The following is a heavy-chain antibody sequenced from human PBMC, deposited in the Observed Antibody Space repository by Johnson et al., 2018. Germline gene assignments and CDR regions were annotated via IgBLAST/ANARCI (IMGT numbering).Heavy chain of an antibody. J-gene: IGHJ1*01. V-gene: IGHV3-30*04. CDR1: GFIFSSAA. CDR2: ISFDGSKS. CDR3: AYRMAALGQKYFQD. Sequence: QVQLVQSGGGVVQXGRSLRLSCAPSGFIFSSAAIHWVRQAPGKGLEWVAVISFDGSKSHFVDSVKGRFTISRDNSKNTLYLQMNSLRTEDTAVYYCAYRMAALGQKYFQDWGQGALVTVSS. D-gene: IGHD5-12*01.